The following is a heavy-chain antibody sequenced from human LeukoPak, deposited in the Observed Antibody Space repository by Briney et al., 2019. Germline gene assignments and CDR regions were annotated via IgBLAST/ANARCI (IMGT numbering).Heavy chain of an antibody. D-gene: IGHD2-2*01. J-gene: IGHJ4*02. V-gene: IGHV1-18*01. CDR3: ARDGTSTDDY. CDR1: GYTFSNFG. Sequence: ASVKVSRKASGYTFSNFGINWVRQAPGQGLEWMGWISGNNDNPNYGQKFQGRFTVTTDSSTNTAYMELRNLRLDDTAVYYCARDGTSTDDYWGQGTLVTVSS. CDR2: ISGNNDNP.